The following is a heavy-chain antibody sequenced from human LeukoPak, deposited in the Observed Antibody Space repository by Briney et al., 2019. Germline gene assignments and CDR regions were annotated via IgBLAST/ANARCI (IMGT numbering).Heavy chain of an antibody. V-gene: IGHV3-23*01. CDR1: GFTFSSYA. J-gene: IGHJ3*02. Sequence: GGSLRLSCAASGFTFSSYAMSWVRQAPGKGLEWVSAISGSGGSTYYADSVKGRFTISRDNPKNTLYLQMNSLRAEDTAVYYCAKDYYEEGAFDIWGQGTMVTVSS. CDR2: ISGSGGST. D-gene: IGHD3-22*01. CDR3: AKDYYEEGAFDI.